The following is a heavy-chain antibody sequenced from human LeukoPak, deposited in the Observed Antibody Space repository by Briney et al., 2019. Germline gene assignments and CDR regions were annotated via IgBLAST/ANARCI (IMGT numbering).Heavy chain of an antibody. V-gene: IGHV3-48*01. D-gene: IGHD5-24*01. CDR3: ARVGYIDEGIDY. CDR1: GFTFSTYS. CDR2: LSTRAITI. Sequence: GGSLRLSCAASGFTFSTYSMNWVRQAPGKGLEWLSYLSTRAITIYYAHSLNDRLTISRDNAKNALYLQMNSLRAEDTAVYYCARVGYIDEGIDYWGQGTLVTVSS. J-gene: IGHJ4*02.